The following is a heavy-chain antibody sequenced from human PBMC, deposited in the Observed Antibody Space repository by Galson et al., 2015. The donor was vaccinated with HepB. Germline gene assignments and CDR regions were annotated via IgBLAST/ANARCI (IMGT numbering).Heavy chain of an antibody. Sequence: SLRLSCAASGFTFSSYAMSWVRQAPGKGLEWVSAISGSGGSTYYADSVKGRFTISRDNSKNTLYLQMNSLRAEDTAVYYCAKVYSGSYYREAVVYWGQGTLVTVSS. J-gene: IGHJ4*02. CDR1: GFTFSSYA. D-gene: IGHD1-26*01. CDR2: ISGSGGST. CDR3: AKVYSGSYYREAVVY. V-gene: IGHV3-23*01.